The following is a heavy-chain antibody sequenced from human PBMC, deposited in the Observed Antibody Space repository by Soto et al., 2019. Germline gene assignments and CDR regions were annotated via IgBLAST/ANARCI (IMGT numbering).Heavy chain of an antibody. V-gene: IGHV4-34*01. Sequence: QVQLQQWGAGLLKPSETLSLTCAVYGGSFSGYKWSWIRQTPGKGLEWIGEINDSGNINYNPSLKSRVTMLVDTAKKQISLKLISVTAADTAVYYCARGLIVWFGELSRRGGYYYYMDVWGKGTTVTVSS. CDR3: ARGLIVWFGELSRRGGYYYYMDV. D-gene: IGHD3-10*01. CDR2: INDSGNI. J-gene: IGHJ6*03. CDR1: GGSFSGYK.